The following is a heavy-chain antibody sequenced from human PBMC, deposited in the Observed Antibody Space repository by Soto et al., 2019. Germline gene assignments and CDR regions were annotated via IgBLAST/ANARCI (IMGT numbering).Heavy chain of an antibody. CDR2: ISGNSGSI. Sequence: EVQLVESGGGLVQPGRSLRLYCAASGFTFDDYAMHWGRQAPGKGLEWVSGISGNSGSICYADAVKGRFTISRDNDKNSLYLQMNSRRAEDTALYCCACSNDYGDYGDIWGQGTMVTVSS. CDR1: GFTFDDYA. D-gene: IGHD4-17*01. J-gene: IGHJ3*02. CDR3: ACSNDYGDYGDI. V-gene: IGHV3-9*01.